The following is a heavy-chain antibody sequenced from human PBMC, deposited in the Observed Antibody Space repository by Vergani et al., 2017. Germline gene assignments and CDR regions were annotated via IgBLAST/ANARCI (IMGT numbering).Heavy chain of an antibody. CDR3: ARAFTDLDY. CDR1: GGSIRGGNYY. J-gene: IGHJ4*01. V-gene: IGHV4-39*01. D-gene: IGHD3-16*01. CDR2: VYDGGST. Sequence: QVQLQESGPRLVKPSESLSLTCTVSGGSIRGGNYYWGWIRQPPGKGLEWIGSVYDGGSTYYNPSLESRVTISVDTSKNQFFLQLRSVTAADTAVYFCARAFTDLDYWGRGTLVTVSS.